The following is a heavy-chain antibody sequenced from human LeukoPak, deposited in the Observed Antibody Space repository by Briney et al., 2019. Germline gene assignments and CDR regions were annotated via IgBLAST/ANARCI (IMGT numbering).Heavy chain of an antibody. CDR3: AGRTYYFDY. V-gene: IGHV3-23*01. CDR2: VSDDGDKT. Sequence: AGGSLRLSCAASRFTLSNYWMNWVRQAPGKGLEWVAAVSDDGDKTYYGDSVKGRFTVSRDNSKNTLYLQMSSLRAEDTAVYYCAGRTYYFDYWGQGTLVTVSS. CDR1: RFTLSNYW. D-gene: IGHD3-16*01. J-gene: IGHJ4*02.